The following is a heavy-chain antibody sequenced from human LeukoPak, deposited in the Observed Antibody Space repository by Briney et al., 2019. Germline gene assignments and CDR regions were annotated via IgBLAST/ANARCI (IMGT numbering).Heavy chain of an antibody. V-gene: IGHV1-69*06. Sequence: GASVKVSCKASGGTFSSYAISWVRQAPGQGLEWMGGIIPIFGTANYAQKFQGRVTITADKSTSTAYMELSSLRSEDTAVYYCARHGQLRYFDWLLNYYYYYYMDVWGKGTTVNVSS. CDR2: IIPIFGTA. J-gene: IGHJ6*03. D-gene: IGHD3-9*01. CDR1: GGTFSSYA. CDR3: ARHGQLRYFDWLLNYYYYYYMDV.